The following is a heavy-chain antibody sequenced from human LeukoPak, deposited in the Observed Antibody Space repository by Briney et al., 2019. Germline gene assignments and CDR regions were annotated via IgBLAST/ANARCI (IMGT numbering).Heavy chain of an antibody. CDR2: IGGSST. D-gene: IGHD3-10*01. CDR3: TNYRGFGDSYDY. Sequence: PGGSLRLSCAASVFPFTIYAMSWVRQAPGKGLEWVSSIGGSSTYYADFVKGRFTISRDTSKNTMYLQMNSLRADDTAIYYCTNYRGFGDSYDYWGQGTLVTVSS. J-gene: IGHJ4*02. CDR1: VFPFTIYA. V-gene: IGHV3-23*01.